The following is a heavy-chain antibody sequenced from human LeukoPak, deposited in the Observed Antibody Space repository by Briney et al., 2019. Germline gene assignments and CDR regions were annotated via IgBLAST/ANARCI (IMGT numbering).Heavy chain of an antibody. CDR3: ARPRVDYTDDAFDI. Sequence: PGGSLRLSCAASGFTFSSYAMHWVRQAPGKGLEWVAVISYDGSNKYYADYVKGRFTISRDNSKNTLYLQMNSLRAEDTAVYYCARPRVDYTDDAFDIWGQGTMVTVSS. V-gene: IGHV3-30-3*01. CDR2: ISYDGSNK. D-gene: IGHD3-3*01. J-gene: IGHJ3*02. CDR1: GFTFSSYA.